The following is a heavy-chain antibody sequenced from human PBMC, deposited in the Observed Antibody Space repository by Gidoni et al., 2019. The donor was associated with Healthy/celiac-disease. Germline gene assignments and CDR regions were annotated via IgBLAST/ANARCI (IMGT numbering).Heavy chain of an antibody. D-gene: IGHD5-18*01. J-gene: IGHJ4*02. Sequence: QVQLVQSGAEVKKPGASVTVSCKASVYTFTSYNMHWVRQDPGQGLEWMGIINPSGGSTSYEQKFQGRVTMTRDTSTSTVYMELSSLRSEETAVYYCARDSRSGYSYGFDYWGQGTLVTVSS. CDR1: VYTFTSYN. CDR3: ARDSRSGYSYGFDY. V-gene: IGHV1-46*01. CDR2: INPSGGST.